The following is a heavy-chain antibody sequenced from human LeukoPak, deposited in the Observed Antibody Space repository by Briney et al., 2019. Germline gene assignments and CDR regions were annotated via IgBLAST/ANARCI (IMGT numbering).Heavy chain of an antibody. CDR2: INPSGGST. D-gene: IGHD6-13*01. V-gene: IGHV1-46*01. CDR3: ARDAFPSSWSTGWFDP. CDR1: GYTFTSYY. J-gene: IGHJ5*02. Sequence: ASVKVSCKASGYTFTSYYMHWVRQAPGQGLEWMGIINPSGGSTSYAQKFQGRVTMTRDTSTSTVYMELSSLRSEDTAVYYCARDAFPSSWSTGWFDPWGQGTLVTVSS.